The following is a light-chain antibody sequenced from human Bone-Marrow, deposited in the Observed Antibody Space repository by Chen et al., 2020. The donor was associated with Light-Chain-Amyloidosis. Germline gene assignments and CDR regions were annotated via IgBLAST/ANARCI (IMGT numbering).Light chain of an antibody. CDR2: GNT. J-gene: IGLJ2*01. CDR3: QSSDSDRGAVS. CDR1: SSTIAAGYA. Sequence: QSLLTQPPSVSGAPGQRVTISCTGSSSTIAAGYAVNWYQHLPGRAPRLLIYGNTNRPSGVPDLFAASKAATSASLAITGLQAEYEATYYCQSSDSDRGAVSFGGGTKLTVL. V-gene: IGLV1-40*01.